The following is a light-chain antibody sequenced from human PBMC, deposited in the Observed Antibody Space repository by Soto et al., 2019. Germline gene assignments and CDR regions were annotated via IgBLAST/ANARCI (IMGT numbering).Light chain of an antibody. CDR2: DAS. J-gene: IGKJ5*01. V-gene: IGKV3-11*01. Sequence: EIVLTQSPATLSLSPGEIATLSCSASQSVSSYLAWYQQKPGQAPRLLIYDASNRATGIPDRFSGSGSGTDFTLTISSLEPEDLAVYYCQQRNNWPITFGQGTLLEIK. CDR3: QQRNNWPIT. CDR1: QSVSSY.